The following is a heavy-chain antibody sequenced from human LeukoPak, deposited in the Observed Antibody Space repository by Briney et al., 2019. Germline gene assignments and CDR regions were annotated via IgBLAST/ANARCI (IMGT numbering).Heavy chain of an antibody. CDR2: INHSGST. V-gene: IGHV4-34*01. CDR3: AREVLGRRPVSKYYYYYYGMDV. Sequence: SETLSLTCTVSGGSISSYYWSWIRQPPGKGLEWIGEINHSGSTNYNPSLKSRVTISVDTSKNQFSLKLSSVTAADTAVYYCAREVLGRRPVSKYYYYYYGMDVWGQGTTVTVSS. D-gene: IGHD2-15*01. CDR1: GGSISSYY. J-gene: IGHJ6*02.